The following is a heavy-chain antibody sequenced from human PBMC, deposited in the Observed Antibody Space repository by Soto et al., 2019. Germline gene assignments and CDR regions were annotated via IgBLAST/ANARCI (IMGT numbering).Heavy chain of an antibody. CDR2: IWYGGSNK. J-gene: IGHJ6*02. V-gene: IGHV3-33*01. CDR3: ARKAYGEISYYYYGMDV. D-gene: IGHD4-17*01. Sequence: QVQLVESGGGVVQPGRSLRLSCAASGFTFSSYGMHWVRQAPGKGLEWVAGIWYGGSNKYYADSVKGRFTISRDNSKNTLYLQMNSLRAEDTAVYYCARKAYGEISYYYYGMDVWGQGTTVTVSS. CDR1: GFTFSSYG.